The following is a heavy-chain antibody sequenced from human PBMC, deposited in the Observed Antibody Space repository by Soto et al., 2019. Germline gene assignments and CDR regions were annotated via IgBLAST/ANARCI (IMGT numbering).Heavy chain of an antibody. J-gene: IGHJ4*02. CDR2: IIPIFGTT. Sequence: QVQLVQSGAEVKEPGSAVKVSCKAPADSFSSYGISWVRQAPGQGLEWMGGIIPIFGTTNYAEKFQGRVTMTAEEYTNTAYMEVSRLRSEDTALYYCARVFPDGWVEPGVVRGYLDTWGRGTLVTVSS. D-gene: IGHD3-3*01. V-gene: IGHV1-69*01. CDR1: ADSFSSYG. CDR3: ARVFPDGWVEPGVVRGYLDT.